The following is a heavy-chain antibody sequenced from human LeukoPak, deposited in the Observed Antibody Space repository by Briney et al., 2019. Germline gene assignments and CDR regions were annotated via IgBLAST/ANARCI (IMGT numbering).Heavy chain of an antibody. D-gene: IGHD6-19*01. J-gene: IGHJ4*02. CDR3: AISPSGYSSGWYPY. CDR1: GGTFSSYA. Sequence: SVKVSCKASGGTFSSYAISWVRQAPGQGLEWMGRIIPILGIANCAQKFQGRVTITADKSTSTAYMELSSLRSEDTAVYYCAISPSGYSSGWYPYWGQGTLVTVSS. V-gene: IGHV1-69*04. CDR2: IIPILGIA.